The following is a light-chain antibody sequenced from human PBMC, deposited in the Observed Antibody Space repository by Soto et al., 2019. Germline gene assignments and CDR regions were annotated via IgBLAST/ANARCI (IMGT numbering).Light chain of an antibody. CDR2: GAS. J-gene: IGKJ1*01. V-gene: IGKV3-20*01. Sequence: EIVLTQSPGTLSLSPGERATLSCRASQSVRSDYLAWYQQKPGQAPRLHIYGASTRATGIPDRFTGSGSGTNVTLTISRLEPEDVAVYYCQQHCSSPPTFGQGTKVEIK. CDR3: QQHCSSPPT. CDR1: QSVRSDY.